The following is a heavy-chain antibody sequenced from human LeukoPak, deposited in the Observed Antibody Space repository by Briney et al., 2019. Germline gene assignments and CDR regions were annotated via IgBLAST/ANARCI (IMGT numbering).Heavy chain of an antibody. Sequence: GESLKISCKGSGYSFTSYWIGWVRQMPGKGLEWMGIIYPGDSDTRYSPSFQGQVTISADKSISTAYLQWSSLKASDTAMYYCARPEAGAGTSRGEVGYWGQGTLVTVSS. V-gene: IGHV5-51*01. CDR1: GYSFTSYW. CDR3: ARPEAGAGTSRGEVGY. D-gene: IGHD6-19*01. CDR2: IYPGDSDT. J-gene: IGHJ4*02.